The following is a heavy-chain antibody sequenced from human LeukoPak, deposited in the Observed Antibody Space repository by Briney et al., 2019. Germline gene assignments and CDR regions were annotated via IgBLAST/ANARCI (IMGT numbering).Heavy chain of an antibody. CDR3: ARDDGYYYDSSGYLNGVDY. V-gene: IGHV1-2*02. J-gene: IGHJ4*02. CDR2: INPNSGGT. D-gene: IGHD3-22*01. CDR1: GYTFTGYY. Sequence: ASVKVSCKASGYTFTGYYMHWVRQAPGQGLEWMGWINPNSGGTNYAQKFQGRVTMTRDTSISTAYMELSRLRSDDTAVYYCARDDGYYYDSSGYLNGVDYRGQGTLVTVSS.